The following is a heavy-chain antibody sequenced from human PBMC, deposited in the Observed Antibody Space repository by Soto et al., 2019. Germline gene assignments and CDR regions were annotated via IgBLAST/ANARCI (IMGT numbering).Heavy chain of an antibody. V-gene: IGHV4-4*07. CDR3: ARSSHKESWFDP. J-gene: IGHJ5*02. CDR2: IHASGNT. CDR1: GGSLNNFY. Sequence: XGTLSLTCSVSGGSLNNFYWNWIRQTAGKGLEWIGRIHASGNTNYNPSLKSRATLSVDTSKNQFSLKVRSVTAADTAVYYCARSSHKESWFDPWGQGTLVTVSS. D-gene: IGHD6-19*01.